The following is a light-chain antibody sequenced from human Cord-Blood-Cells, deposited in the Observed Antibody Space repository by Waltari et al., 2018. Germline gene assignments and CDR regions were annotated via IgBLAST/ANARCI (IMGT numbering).Light chain of an antibody. Sequence: DIQMTQSPSTLSAYVGDRVTITCRASQSISSWLARYQQKPGKAPKLLIYKASSLESGVPSRCSGSGSATEFTLTISSLHPDDFATYYCQQSQTFGQGTKVEIK. V-gene: IGKV1-5*03. CDR1: QSISSW. CDR2: KAS. J-gene: IGKJ1*01. CDR3: QQSQT.